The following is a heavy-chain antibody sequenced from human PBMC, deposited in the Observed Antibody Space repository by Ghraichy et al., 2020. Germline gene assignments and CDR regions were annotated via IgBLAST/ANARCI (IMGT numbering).Heavy chain of an antibody. CDR1: GGSISGGYDY. J-gene: IGHJ4*02. CDR3: ARAHTPRGDKNYGTLFDY. CDR2: TSYSGNT. Sequence: SETLSLTCTVSGGSISGGYDYWSWIRQPPGKGPEWIGYTSYSGNTYYNPSLKSRVTISVDRSKNQFSLKLRSVTAADTAVYFCARAHTPRGDKNYGTLFDYWGQGTLVTVSS. V-gene: IGHV4-30-4*01. D-gene: IGHD3-10*01.